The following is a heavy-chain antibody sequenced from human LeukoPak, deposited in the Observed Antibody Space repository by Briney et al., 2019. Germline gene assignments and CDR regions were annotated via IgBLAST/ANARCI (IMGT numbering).Heavy chain of an antibody. CDR1: GYTFTGYY. Sequence: ASVKVSCKASGYTFTGYYMHWVRQAPGQGLEWMGWINPNSGGTNYAQKFQGRVTMTRDTSISTAYMELSRLRSDDTAVYYCARALQGGEYRSSGVDYWGQGTLGTGSS. CDR2: INPNSGGT. V-gene: IGHV1-2*02. D-gene: IGHD6-6*01. CDR3: ARALQGGEYRSSGVDY. J-gene: IGHJ4*02.